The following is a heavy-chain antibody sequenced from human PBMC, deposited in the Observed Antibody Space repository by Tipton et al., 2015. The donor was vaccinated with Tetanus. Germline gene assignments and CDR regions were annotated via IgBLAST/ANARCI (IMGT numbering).Heavy chain of an antibody. CDR3: ARAHYDIVWGSYRPSSAGYFFDY. V-gene: IGHV4-61*08. J-gene: IGHJ4*02. Sequence: TLSLTCTVSGSSIRGSGHYWTWIRQPPGKEPEWVGYVYHSGATNYHPSLKSRLAISTDTSKNQFSLKLSSVTSADTAVYYCARAHYDIVWGSYRPSSAGYFFDYWGQGTLVIVSS. CDR1: GSSIRGSGHY. D-gene: IGHD3-16*02. CDR2: VYHSGAT.